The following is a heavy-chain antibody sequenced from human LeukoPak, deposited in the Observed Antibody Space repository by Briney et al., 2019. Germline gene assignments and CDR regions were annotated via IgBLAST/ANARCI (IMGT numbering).Heavy chain of an antibody. J-gene: IGHJ5*02. CDR1: GGSISSYY. V-gene: IGHV4-4*07. CDR2: IYTSGST. CDR3: ARALPWFDP. Sequence: SETLSLTCTVSGGSISSYYWSWIRQPAGKGLVWIGRIYTSGSTNYNPSLKSRVTMSVDTSKNQFSLKLSSVTAADTAVYYCARALPWFDPWGQGTLVTVSS.